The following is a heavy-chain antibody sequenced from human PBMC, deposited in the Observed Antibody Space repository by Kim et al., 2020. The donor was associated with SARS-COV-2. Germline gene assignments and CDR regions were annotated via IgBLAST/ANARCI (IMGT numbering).Heavy chain of an antibody. CDR1: GGSLSGYS. CDR3: ARGHTGVVPAPILGLGPFYYYYNMDV. Sequence: SETLSLTCAVSGGSLSGYSWNWIRQPPGKGLEWIGEINHSGGTEYSPSLKSRVTMSIDTSKSQFSLRLTSVTAADTAVYFCARGHTGVVPAPILGLGPFYYYYNMDVWGRGTTVTVSS. CDR2: INHSGGT. D-gene: IGHD2-2*01. V-gene: IGHV4-34*01. J-gene: IGHJ6*03.